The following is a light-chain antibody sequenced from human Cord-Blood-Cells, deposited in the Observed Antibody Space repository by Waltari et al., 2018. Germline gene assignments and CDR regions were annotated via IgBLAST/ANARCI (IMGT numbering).Light chain of an antibody. Sequence: DIQMTQSPSSLSASVGDRVTITCRASQSIRSYVNWYQQKPGKAPKLLIYAASSLQSGVPSRFSGSGSGTDFTLTISSLQPEDFAIYYCQQSYSTPFTFGPGTKVDIK. CDR2: AAS. V-gene: IGKV1-39*01. CDR1: QSIRSY. J-gene: IGKJ3*01. CDR3: QQSYSTPFT.